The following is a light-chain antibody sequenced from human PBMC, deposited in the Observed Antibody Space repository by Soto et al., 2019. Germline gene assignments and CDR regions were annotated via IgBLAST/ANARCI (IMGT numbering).Light chain of an antibody. CDR1: QDISSY. Sequence: IQLTQSPSPLSASVGDRVTITCRASQDISSYLAWYQQKPGKAPKLLIYAASTLQSRVPSRFSGSGSGADFTLTISSLQPEDFATYYCQQVKSYPYTFGQGTKLEI. CDR3: QQVKSYPYT. CDR2: AAS. J-gene: IGKJ2*01. V-gene: IGKV1-9*01.